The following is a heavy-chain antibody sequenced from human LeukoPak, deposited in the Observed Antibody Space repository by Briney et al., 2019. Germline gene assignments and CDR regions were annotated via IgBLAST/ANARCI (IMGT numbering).Heavy chain of an antibody. J-gene: IGHJ6*03. Sequence: GGSLRLSCAASGFTFSNYAMNWGRQAPGKGLEWVSALSGSGGSTYFADSVKGRFTISRDNSKNTLYLQMNSLRAEDTAVYYCAKGPTDYYYYMDVWGKGTTVTVSS. CDR2: LSGSGGST. CDR3: AKGPTDYYYYMDV. V-gene: IGHV3-23*01. CDR1: GFTFSNYA.